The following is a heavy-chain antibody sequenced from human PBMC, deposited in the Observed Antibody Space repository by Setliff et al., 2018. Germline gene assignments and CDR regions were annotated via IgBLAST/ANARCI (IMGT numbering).Heavy chain of an antibody. CDR3: ARGFDVCGGGACYTDGPYYFDY. D-gene: IGHD2-21*02. J-gene: IGHJ4*02. CDR2: INHTGST. V-gene: IGHV4-34*01. Sequence: PSETLSLTCAVYGGSFSGYYWSWIRQPPGKGLEWIGEINHTGSTNYSPSLKSRVTISVDTSKNQFSLKLSSVAAADTAVYYCARGFDVCGGGACYTDGPYYFDYWGLGTLVTVSS. CDR1: GGSFSGYY.